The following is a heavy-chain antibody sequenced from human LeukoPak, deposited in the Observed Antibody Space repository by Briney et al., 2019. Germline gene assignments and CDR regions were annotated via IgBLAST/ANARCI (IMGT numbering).Heavy chain of an antibody. J-gene: IGHJ6*02. CDR2: IWYDGSKK. Sequence: GGSLRLSCAASGFTFSSYGMHWVRQAPGKGLEWVAVIWYDGSKKYYADSVKGRFTISRDNSKNTVSLQMDSLRAEDTAVYYCAGKYYGMDVWGQGTTVTVSS. D-gene: IGHD2/OR15-2a*01. CDR1: GFTFSSYG. V-gene: IGHV3-33*01. CDR3: AGKYYGMDV.